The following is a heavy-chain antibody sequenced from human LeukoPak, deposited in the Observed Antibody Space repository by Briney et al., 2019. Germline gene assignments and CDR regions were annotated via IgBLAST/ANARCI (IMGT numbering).Heavy chain of an antibody. Sequence: EASVKVSFKASGGTFSSYAISWVRQAPGQGLEWMGRIIPILGIANYAQKFQGRVTITADKSTSTAYMELSSLRSEDTAVYYCARTYCSSTSCYVKATYFDYWGQGTLVTVSS. CDR1: GGTFSSYA. V-gene: IGHV1-69*04. CDR2: IIPILGIA. D-gene: IGHD2-2*01. CDR3: ARTYCSSTSCYVKATYFDY. J-gene: IGHJ4*02.